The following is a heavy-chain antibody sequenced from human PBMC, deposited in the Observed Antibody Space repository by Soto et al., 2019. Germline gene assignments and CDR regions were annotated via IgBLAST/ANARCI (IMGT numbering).Heavy chain of an antibody. D-gene: IGHD3-3*01. CDR2: TRNKANSYTT. CDR1: GFTFSDHY. Sequence: GGSLRLSCAASGFTFSDHYMDWVRQAPGKGLEWVGRTRNKANSYTTEYAASVKGRFTISRDDSKNSLYLQMNSLKTEDTAVYYCARGASDYDFWSGYSYYGMDVWGQGTTVTVSS. CDR3: ARGASDYDFWSGYSYYGMDV. V-gene: IGHV3-72*01. J-gene: IGHJ6*02.